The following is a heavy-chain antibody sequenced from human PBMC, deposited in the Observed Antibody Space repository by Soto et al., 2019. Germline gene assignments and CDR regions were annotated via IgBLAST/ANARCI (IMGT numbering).Heavy chain of an antibody. Sequence: GASVKVSCKASGYTLTSYAMHWVRQAPGQRLEWMGWINAGNGNTKYSQKFQGRVTITRDTSASTAYMELSSLRSEDTAVYYCARHGGERIAYDYWGQGTLVTVSS. CDR2: INAGNGNT. CDR1: GYTLTSYA. CDR3: ARHGGERIAYDY. D-gene: IGHD2-21*01. V-gene: IGHV1-3*01. J-gene: IGHJ4*02.